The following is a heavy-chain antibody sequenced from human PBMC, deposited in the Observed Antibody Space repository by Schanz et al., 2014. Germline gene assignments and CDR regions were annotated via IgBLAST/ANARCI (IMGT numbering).Heavy chain of an antibody. V-gene: IGHV3-30*04. Sequence: QVQLVESGGGVVQPGRSLRLSCAASGFTFSSYAVHWVRQAPDKGLVWVAVTSSDGSLKYYADSVKGRFTISRDNSRDTVYLQMNSLRGEDTAVYYCATVGSETYSIYWYFDLWGRGTLVTVSS. CDR3: ATVGSETYSIYWYFDL. D-gene: IGHD3-10*01. CDR1: GFTFSSYA. CDR2: TSSDGSLK. J-gene: IGHJ2*01.